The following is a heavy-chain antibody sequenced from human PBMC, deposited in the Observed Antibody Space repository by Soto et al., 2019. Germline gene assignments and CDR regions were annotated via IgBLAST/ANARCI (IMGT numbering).Heavy chain of an antibody. D-gene: IGHD6-19*01. CDR1: GFTLSSYA. CDR3: ARDRSYPFGWLVLSSSGPPDY. J-gene: IGHJ4*02. Sequence: GGSLRLSCAASGFTLSSYAMHWVRQAPGKGLEWVAVISYDGSNKYYADSVKGRFTISRDNSKNTLYLQMNSLRAEDTAVYYCARDRSYPFGWLVLSSSGPPDYWGQGTLVTVSS. CDR2: ISYDGSNK. V-gene: IGHV3-30-3*01.